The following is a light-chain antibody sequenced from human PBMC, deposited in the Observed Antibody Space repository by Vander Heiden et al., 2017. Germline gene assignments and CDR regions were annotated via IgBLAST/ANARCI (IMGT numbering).Light chain of an antibody. CDR1: QSIDNF. Sequence: DIQMTQSPSSLSASVGDRVTITCRASQSIDNFLNWYQQKPGKAPKLLIYAASKLESWVPSRFSGSRSGTHFSLTISSLQPEDSATYFCQQSYSSPRITFGLGTRLEIE. V-gene: IGKV1-39*01. CDR2: AAS. J-gene: IGKJ5*01. CDR3: QQSYSSPRIT.